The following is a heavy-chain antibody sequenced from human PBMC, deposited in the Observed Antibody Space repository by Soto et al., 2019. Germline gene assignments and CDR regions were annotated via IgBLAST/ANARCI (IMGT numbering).Heavy chain of an antibody. D-gene: IGHD2-15*01. Sequence: GGSLRLSCAASGFPFSSYSMNWVRPAPGKGLEWVSSISSSSSYIYYVDSVRGRFTISRDNAKNSLYLQMNSLRAEDTAVYYCARDLGYCSGGICYTVLDYWGQGTLVTVSS. CDR1: GFPFSSYS. CDR3: ARDLGYCSGGICYTVLDY. CDR2: ISSSSSYI. V-gene: IGHV3-21*01. J-gene: IGHJ4*02.